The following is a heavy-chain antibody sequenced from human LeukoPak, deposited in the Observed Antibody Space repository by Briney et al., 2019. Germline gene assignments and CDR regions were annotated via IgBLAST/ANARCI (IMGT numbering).Heavy chain of an antibody. CDR2: INPNSGGT. J-gene: IGHJ4*02. D-gene: IGHD5-18*01. CDR3: AREKGVDTAMAD. V-gene: IGHV1-2*02. Sequence: ASVKVSCEASGYTFTGYYMHWVQQAPGQGLEWMGWINPNSGGTNYAQKFQGRVTMTRDTSISTAYMELSRLRSDDTAVYYCAREKGVDTAMADWGQGTLVTVSS. CDR1: GYTFTGYY.